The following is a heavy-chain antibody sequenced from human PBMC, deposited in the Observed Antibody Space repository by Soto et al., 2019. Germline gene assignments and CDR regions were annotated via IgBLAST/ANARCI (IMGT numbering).Heavy chain of an antibody. V-gene: IGHV1-69*13. Sequence: GASVKVSCKASGGTFSSYAISWVRQAPGQGLEWMGGIIPIFGTANYAQKFQGRVTITADESTSTAYMELSSLRSGDTAVYYCARVYRVVRGWFDPWGQGTLVTVSS. CDR1: GGTFSSYA. D-gene: IGHD2-21*01. CDR3: ARVYRVVRGWFDP. J-gene: IGHJ5*02. CDR2: IIPIFGTA.